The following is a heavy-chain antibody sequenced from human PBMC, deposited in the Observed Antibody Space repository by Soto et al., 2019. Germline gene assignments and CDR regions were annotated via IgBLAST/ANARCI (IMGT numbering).Heavy chain of an antibody. Sequence: EVQLLESGGGLVQPGGSLRLSCAASGFTFTNYDMGWIRQAPGKGLEWVSGTSGSGGSTYYADSVKGRFTISRDNSKSTLYLQMNSLRAEDTAVYYCAKGVSQPKEYYFDDWGQGTLVTVSS. J-gene: IGHJ4*02. D-gene: IGHD2-2*01. CDR2: TSGSGGST. V-gene: IGHV3-23*01. CDR1: GFTFTNYD. CDR3: AKGVSQPKEYYFDD.